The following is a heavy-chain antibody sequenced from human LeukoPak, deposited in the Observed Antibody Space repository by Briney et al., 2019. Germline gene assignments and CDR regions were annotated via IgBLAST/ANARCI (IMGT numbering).Heavy chain of an antibody. CDR2: IYYSGST. CDR1: GGSISSYY. Sequence: PSETLSHTCTVSGGSISSYYWSWIRQPPGKGLEWIGYIYYSGSTNYNPSLKSRVTISVDTSKNQFSLKLSSVTAADTAVYYCAKSGYSSGWFDYWGQGALVTVSS. J-gene: IGHJ4*02. D-gene: IGHD6-19*01. CDR3: AKSGYSSGWFDY. V-gene: IGHV4-59*01.